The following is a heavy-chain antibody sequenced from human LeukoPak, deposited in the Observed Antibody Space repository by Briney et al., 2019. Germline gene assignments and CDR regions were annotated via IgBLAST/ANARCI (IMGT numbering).Heavy chain of an antibody. V-gene: IGHV3-30*04. CDR3: ARAVAGFDY. Sequence: GGSLRLSCAASGFTFSSYAMHWVRQAPGKGLEWVAVISYDGSNKYYADSVKGRFTISRDNSKNTLYLQMDSLRAEDTAVYYCARAVAGFDYWGQGTLVTVSS. J-gene: IGHJ4*02. D-gene: IGHD6-19*01. CDR2: ISYDGSNK. CDR1: GFTFSSYA.